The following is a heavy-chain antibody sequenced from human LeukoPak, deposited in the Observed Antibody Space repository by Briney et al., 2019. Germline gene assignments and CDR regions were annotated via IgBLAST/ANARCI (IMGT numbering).Heavy chain of an antibody. Sequence: PSETLSLTCAVYGGSFSGYYWSWIRQPPGKGLEWIGEINHSGSTNYNPSLKSRVTISVDTSKNQFSLKLSSVTAADTAVYYCARSGTVVMAHAFDIWGQGTMVTVSS. D-gene: IGHD4-23*01. J-gene: IGHJ3*02. V-gene: IGHV4-34*01. CDR2: INHSGST. CDR1: GGSFSGYY. CDR3: ARSGTVVMAHAFDI.